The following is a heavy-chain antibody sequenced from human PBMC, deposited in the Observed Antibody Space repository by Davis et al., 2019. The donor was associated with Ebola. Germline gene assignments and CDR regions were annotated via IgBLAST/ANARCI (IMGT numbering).Heavy chain of an antibody. CDR2: ISGSGGST. V-gene: IGHV3-23*01. Sequence: GESLKISCTDSVITFSSYAMTRVRQAPGKGLEWVSAISGSGGSTYYADSVKGRFTISRDNSKKTMYLQMNSLRAEDTAVYYCARSGLSFGVVKYHYGMDVWGKGTTVTVSS. CDR3: ARSGLSFGVVKYHYGMDV. D-gene: IGHD3-3*01. J-gene: IGHJ6*04. CDR1: VITFSSYA.